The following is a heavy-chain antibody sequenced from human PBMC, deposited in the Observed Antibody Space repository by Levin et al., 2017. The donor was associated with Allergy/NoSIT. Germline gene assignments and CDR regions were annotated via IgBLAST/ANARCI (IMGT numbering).Heavy chain of an antibody. J-gene: IGHJ4*02. Sequence: GESLKISCAASGFTFSSYAMHWVRQAPGKGLEWVAVISYDGSNKYYADSVKGRFTISRDNSKNTLYLQMNSLRAEDTAVYYCARDHVAAAGKGCYFDYWGQGTLVTVSS. CDR3: ARDHVAAAGKGCYFDY. D-gene: IGHD6-13*01. CDR2: ISYDGSNK. CDR1: GFTFSSYA. V-gene: IGHV3-30-3*01.